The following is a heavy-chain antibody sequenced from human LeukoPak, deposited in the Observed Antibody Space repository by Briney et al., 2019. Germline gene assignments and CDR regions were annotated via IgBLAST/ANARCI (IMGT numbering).Heavy chain of an antibody. J-gene: IGHJ6*03. CDR3: ARDAYIFREGASYYYYYMDV. CDR2: ISDSGGST. CDR1: GFTFSSYS. D-gene: IGHD1-26*01. V-gene: IGHV3-23*01. Sequence: GGSLRLSCAASGFTFSSYSMNWVRQAPGEGLEWVSSISDSGGSTYYADSVKGRFTISRDNSKNTLYLQMNSLRAEDTAVYYCARDAYIFREGASYYYYYMDVWGKGTTVTISS.